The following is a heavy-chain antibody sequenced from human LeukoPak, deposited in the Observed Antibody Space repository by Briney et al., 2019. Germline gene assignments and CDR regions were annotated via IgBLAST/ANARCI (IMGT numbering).Heavy chain of an antibody. CDR2: IVVGSGNT. V-gene: IGHV1-58*02. J-gene: IGHJ5*02. D-gene: IGHD2/OR15-2a*01. Sequence: ASVKVSCKASGFSFSNSAMQWVRQARGQRLEWIGWIVVGSGNTNYAQKFQERVTITRDMSTSTAYMELSSLRSEDTAVYYCAADVIYKSAWGQGTLVTVSS. CDR3: AADVIYKSA. CDR1: GFSFSNSA.